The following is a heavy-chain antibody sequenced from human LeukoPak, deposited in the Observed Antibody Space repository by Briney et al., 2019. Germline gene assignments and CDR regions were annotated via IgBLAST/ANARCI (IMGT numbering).Heavy chain of an antibody. Sequence: PSETLSLTCTVSGGSISSYYCSWNRQPPGKGLEWIGYIYYSGSTNYNPSLKSRVTISVDTSKNQFSLKLSSVTAADTAVYYCATLRPDILVVPPGAYMDVWGKGTTVTVSS. CDR1: GGSISSYY. CDR2: IYYSGST. D-gene: IGHD2-2*01. V-gene: IGHV4-59*01. J-gene: IGHJ6*03. CDR3: ATLRPDILVVPPGAYMDV.